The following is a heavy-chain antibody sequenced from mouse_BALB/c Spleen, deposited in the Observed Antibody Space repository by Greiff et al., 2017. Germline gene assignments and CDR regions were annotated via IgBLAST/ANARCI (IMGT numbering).Heavy chain of an antibody. Sequence: VQLQQSGAELVRPGSSVKISCKASGYAFSSYWMNWVKQRPGQGLEWIGQIYPGDGDTNYNGKFKGKATLTADKSSSTAYMQLSSLTSEDSAVYFCARGDDYDEDYYAMDYWGQGTSVTVAS. CDR3: ARGDDYDEDYYAMDY. J-gene: IGHJ4*01. CDR1: GYAFSSYW. D-gene: IGHD2-4*01. V-gene: IGHV1-80*01. CDR2: IYPGDGDT.